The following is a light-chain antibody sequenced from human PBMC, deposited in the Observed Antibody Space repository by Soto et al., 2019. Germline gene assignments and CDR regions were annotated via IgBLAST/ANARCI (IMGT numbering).Light chain of an antibody. V-gene: IGLV2-8*01. Sequence: QSALTQPASVSGSPGQSITISCTGTSSDVGGYNHVSWYQQHPGKAPKLMIYEVTQRPSGVPDRFSGSKSGNTASLTVSGLQAEDEADYYCSSFAGNNNRGVFGSGTKLTVL. CDR1: SSDVGGYNH. J-gene: IGLJ1*01. CDR3: SSFAGNNNRGV. CDR2: EVT.